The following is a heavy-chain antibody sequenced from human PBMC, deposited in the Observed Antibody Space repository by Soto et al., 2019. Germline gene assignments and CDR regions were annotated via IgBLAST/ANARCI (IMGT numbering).Heavy chain of an antibody. CDR2: INWNGASA. D-gene: IGHD6-25*01. CDR3: ARGLNKAALSFEY. J-gene: IGHJ4*01. Sequence: PGGSLRLSCTVSGFTFDNYAMSWVRQAPGKGLEWISGINWNGASAGYADSAKGRFTISRDNAKNSLYLQMNSLRAEDTALYYSARGLNKAALSFEYWGQGTLVTVSS. CDR1: GFTFDNYA. V-gene: IGHV3-20*04.